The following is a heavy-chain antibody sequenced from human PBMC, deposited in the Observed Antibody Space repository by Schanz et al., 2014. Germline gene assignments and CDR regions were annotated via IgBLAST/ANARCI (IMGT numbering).Heavy chain of an antibody. V-gene: IGHV1-18*01. CDR3: ARDRDQWDGNYLDY. D-gene: IGHD1-26*01. CDR2: IGGSDGNT. Sequence: QVQLVQSGGEVKTPGASVKVSCKASGYTFTRSGISWVRQAPGQGLEWMGWIGGSDGNTNFAQKFKGRVTMTTDTSTSTVYMELRSLTSDDSAVYYCARDRDQWDGNYLDYGGQGTLVTVSS. CDR1: GYTFTRSG. J-gene: IGHJ4*02.